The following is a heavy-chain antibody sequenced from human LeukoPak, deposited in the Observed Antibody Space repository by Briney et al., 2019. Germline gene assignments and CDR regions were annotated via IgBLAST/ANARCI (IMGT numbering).Heavy chain of an antibody. J-gene: IGHJ6*02. Sequence: SETLSLTCTVSGGSIGSGGYYWSWIRQHPGKGLEWIGYIYYSGSTYYNLSLKSRLTISVDTSKNQFSLKLSSVTAADTAVYYCARGHISRGYSYGPYYYYYGMDVWGQGTTVTVSS. CDR1: GGSIGSGGYY. V-gene: IGHV4-31*03. D-gene: IGHD5-18*01. CDR2: IYYSGST. CDR3: ARGHISRGYSYGPYYYYYGMDV.